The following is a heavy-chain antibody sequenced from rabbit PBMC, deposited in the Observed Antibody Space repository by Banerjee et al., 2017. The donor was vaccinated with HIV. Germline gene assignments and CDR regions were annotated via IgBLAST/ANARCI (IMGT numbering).Heavy chain of an antibody. Sequence: QEQLEESGGDLVKPEGSLTLTCTASGLDFTSSYWRCWVRQAPGKGLEWIGCIYTGRGSAAYASWAKGRFTISKTSSTTVTLQMTSLTAAETATYFCARAVYEGYGYFNLWGPGTLVTVS. V-gene: IGHV1S45*01. CDR2: IYTGRGSA. J-gene: IGHJ4*01. CDR1: GLDFTSSYW. D-gene: IGHD6-1*01. CDR3: ARAVYEGYGYFNL.